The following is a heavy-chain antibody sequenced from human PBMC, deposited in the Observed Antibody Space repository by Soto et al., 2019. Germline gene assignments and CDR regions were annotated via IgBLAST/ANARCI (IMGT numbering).Heavy chain of an antibody. CDR2: IIPVLGVE. Sequence: ASVKVSCKASGGSFSSYIVSWVRQAPGQGLEWMGRIIPVLGVEYYAQKFQGRVTITADKSTSTAYMELSSLRSEDTAVYYCAKSPNPRSATPSYYGMDVWGLGTTVTVSS. J-gene: IGHJ6*02. V-gene: IGHV1-69*02. CDR3: AKSPNPRSATPSYYGMDV. D-gene: IGHD2-15*01. CDR1: GGSFSSYI.